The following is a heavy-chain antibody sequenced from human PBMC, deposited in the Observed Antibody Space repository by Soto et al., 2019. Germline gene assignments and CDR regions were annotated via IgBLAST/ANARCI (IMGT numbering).Heavy chain of an antibody. CDR2: IKSKTDGGTT. Sequence: GGSLRLSCAASGFTFSNAWMSWVRQAPGKGLEWVGRIKSKTDGGTTDYAAPVKGRFTISRDDSKNTLYLQMNSLKTEDTAVYYCTTVIVWDYDAFDIWGQGTMVTVSS. V-gene: IGHV3-15*01. CDR3: TTVIVWDYDAFDI. D-gene: IGHD3-16*01. CDR1: GFTFSNAW. J-gene: IGHJ3*02.